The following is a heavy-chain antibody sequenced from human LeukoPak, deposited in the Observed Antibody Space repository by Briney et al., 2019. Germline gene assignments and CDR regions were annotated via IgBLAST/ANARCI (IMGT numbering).Heavy chain of an antibody. Sequence: SWIRQPAGKGLECVGRIKSKDAGGTTDYAAPVKGRFTISRDDSKNMLFLEMNSLKIEDTAVYYCAPDTLPHWAFDYWGQGTLVTVSS. CDR2: IKSKDAGGTT. CDR3: APDTLPHWAFDY. V-gene: IGHV3-15*01. J-gene: IGHJ4*02. D-gene: IGHD2-15*01.